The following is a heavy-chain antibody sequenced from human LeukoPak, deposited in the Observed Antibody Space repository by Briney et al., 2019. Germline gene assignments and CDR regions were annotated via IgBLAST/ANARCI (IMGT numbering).Heavy chain of an antibody. CDR3: ASAHIVDPYYFDS. J-gene: IGHJ4*02. D-gene: IGHD2-21*01. V-gene: IGHV1-24*01. CDR2: FDPEDGET. Sequence: GASVKVSCKTSGYTFTGYYMHWVRQAPGKGLEWMGGFDPEDGETIYAQKFQGRVTMTEDTSTDTAYMELSSLRSEDTAAYYCASAHIVDPYYFDSWGQGTLVTVSS. CDR1: GYTFTGYY.